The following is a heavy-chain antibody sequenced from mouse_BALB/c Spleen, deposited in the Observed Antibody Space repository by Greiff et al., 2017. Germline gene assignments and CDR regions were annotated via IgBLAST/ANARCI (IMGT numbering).Heavy chain of an antibody. D-gene: IGHD2-4*01. Sequence: EVQLVESGGGLVQPGGSRKLSCAASGFTFSSFGMHWVRQAPEKGLEWVAYISSGSSTIYYADTVKGRFTIARDNPKNTLFLQRTSLRSEDTAMYCCARSITRDAMDYWGQGTSVTVSS. CDR3: ARSITRDAMDY. CDR2: ISSGSSTI. V-gene: IGHV5-17*02. J-gene: IGHJ4*01. CDR1: GFTFSSFG.